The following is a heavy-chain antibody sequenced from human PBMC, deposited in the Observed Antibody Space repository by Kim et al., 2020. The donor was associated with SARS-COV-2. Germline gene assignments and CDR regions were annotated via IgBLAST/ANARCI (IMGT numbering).Heavy chain of an antibody. CDR1: GGSFSGYY. Sequence: SETLSLTCAVYGGSFSGYYWSWIRQPPGKGLEWIGEINHSGSTNYNPSLKSRVTISVDTSKNQFSLKLSSVTAADTAVYYCARGRLWAMVKVYYGMDVWGQGTTVTVSS. D-gene: IGHD5-18*01. J-gene: IGHJ6*02. CDR2: INHSGST. CDR3: ARGRLWAMVKVYYGMDV. V-gene: IGHV4-34*01.